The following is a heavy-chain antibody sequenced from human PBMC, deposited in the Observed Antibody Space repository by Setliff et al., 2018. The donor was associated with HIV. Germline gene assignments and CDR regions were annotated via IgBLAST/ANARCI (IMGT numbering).Heavy chain of an antibody. Sequence: GESLKISCKGSGYSFTTHWISWVRQMPGKGLERMGRIDTSDSFTQYSPSFQGHVAFSVDTSIDTAYLQWTSLKASDTAIYYCARLLAAGLDFWGQGTLVTVS. J-gene: IGHJ4*02. V-gene: IGHV5-10-1*01. D-gene: IGHD3-10*01. CDR2: IDTSDSFT. CDR1: GYSFTTHW. CDR3: ARLLAAGLDF.